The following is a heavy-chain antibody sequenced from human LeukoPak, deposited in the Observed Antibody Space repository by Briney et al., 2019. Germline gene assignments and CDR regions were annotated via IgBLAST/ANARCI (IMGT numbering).Heavy chain of an antibody. Sequence: GGSLRLSCAASGFTFSRSAMTWVRQAPGKGLEWVSLISYDGRNGYYADSVKGRFTISRDNSKNTLYLQMNSLRPEDTALYYCARDGIARGSGSFLGYWGQGTLVTVSP. CDR1: GFTFSRSA. CDR2: ISYDGRNG. V-gene: IGHV3-30*04. J-gene: IGHJ4*02. CDR3: ARDGIARGSGSFLGY. D-gene: IGHD1-26*01.